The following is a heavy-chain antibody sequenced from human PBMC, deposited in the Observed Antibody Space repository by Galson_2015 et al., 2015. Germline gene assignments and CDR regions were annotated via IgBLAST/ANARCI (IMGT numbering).Heavy chain of an antibody. CDR1: GFTFSSYW. D-gene: IGHD4-11*01. Sequence: SLRLSCAASGFTFSSYWMSWVRQAPGKGLEWVANIKQDGSEKYYVDSVKGRFTISRDNAKNSLYLQMNSLRAEDTAVYYCARNAPNPPHSNYKGPNYYYYGMDVWGQGTTVTVSS. CDR2: IKQDGSEK. J-gene: IGHJ6*02. CDR3: ARNAPNPPHSNYKGPNYYYYGMDV. V-gene: IGHV3-7*01.